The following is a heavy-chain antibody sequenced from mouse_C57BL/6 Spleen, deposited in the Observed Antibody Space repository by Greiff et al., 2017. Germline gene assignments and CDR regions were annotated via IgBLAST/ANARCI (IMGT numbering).Heavy chain of an antibody. J-gene: IGHJ1*03. CDR1: GFNIKDYY. CDR2: IDPEDGDT. D-gene: IGHD2-3*01. V-gene: IGHV14-2*01. Sequence: EVQLQQSGAELVKPGASVKLSCTASGFNIKDYYMHWVKQRTEQGLEWIGRIDPEDGDTKYDPKFQGKATITADTSSNTAYLPLSSLTSEDTAVYYCARGDGYYGYFDVWGTGTTVTVSS. CDR3: ARGDGYYGYFDV.